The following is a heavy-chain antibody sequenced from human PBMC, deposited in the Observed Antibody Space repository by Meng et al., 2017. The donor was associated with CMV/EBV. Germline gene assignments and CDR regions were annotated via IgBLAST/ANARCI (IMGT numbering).Heavy chain of an antibody. J-gene: IGHJ5*02. CDR3: ARGHGGIFGVVIGGDWFDP. CDR2: IYYSGST. Sequence: ESLKISCTVSGGSISSSSYYWGWIRQPPGKGLEWIGSIYYSGSTYYNPSLKSRVTISVDTSKNQFSLKLSSVTAADTAVYYCARGHGGIFGVVIGGDWFDPWGQGTLVTVSS. CDR1: GGSISSSSYY. D-gene: IGHD3-3*01. V-gene: IGHV4-39*07.